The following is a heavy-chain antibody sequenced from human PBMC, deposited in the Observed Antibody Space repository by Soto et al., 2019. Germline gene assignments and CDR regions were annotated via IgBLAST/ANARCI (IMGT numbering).Heavy chain of an antibody. D-gene: IGHD3-22*01. CDR3: ARDRGPSSVYSPYWFDP. J-gene: IGHJ5*02. Sequence: QVQLVQSGAEVKKPGSSVKVSCKASGGTFSSYAITWVRQAPGQGLEWMGGIIPIFGTANYAQKFQARVMITADESTCKAYTELSSLSSEDTAVYYCARDRGPSSVYSPYWFDPWGQRTLVTVSS. V-gene: IGHV1-69*12. CDR2: IIPIFGTA. CDR1: GGTFSSYA.